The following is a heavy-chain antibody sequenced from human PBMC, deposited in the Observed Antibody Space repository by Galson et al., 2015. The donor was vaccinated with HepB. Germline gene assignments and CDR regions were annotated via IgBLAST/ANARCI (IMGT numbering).Heavy chain of an antibody. CDR1: GFTFSSYA. D-gene: IGHD4-17*01. J-gene: IGHJ3*02. V-gene: IGHV3-23*01. CDR3: AKDPYGDYGPTDAFDI. Sequence: SLRLSCAASGFTFSSYAMSWVRQAPGKGLEWVSAISGSGGSTYYADSVKGRFTISRDNSKNTLYLQMNSLRAEDTAVYYCAKDPYGDYGPTDAFDIWGQGTTVTVSS. CDR2: ISGSGGST.